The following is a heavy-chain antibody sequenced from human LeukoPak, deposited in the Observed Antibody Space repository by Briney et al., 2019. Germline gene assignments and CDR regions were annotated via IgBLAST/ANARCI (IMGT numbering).Heavy chain of an antibody. J-gene: IGHJ4*02. CDR2: IYYSGST. CDR3: ARVYGDLFDY. CDR1: GGSSSSYY. Sequence: SETLSLTCTVSGGSSSSYYWSWIRQPPGKGLEWIGYIYYSGSTNYNPSLKSRVTISVDTSKNQFSLKLSSVTAADTAVYYCARVYGDLFDYWGQGTLVTVSS. V-gene: IGHV4-59*01. D-gene: IGHD4-17*01.